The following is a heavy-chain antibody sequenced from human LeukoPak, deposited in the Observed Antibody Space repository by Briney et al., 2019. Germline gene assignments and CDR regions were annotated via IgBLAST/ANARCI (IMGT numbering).Heavy chain of an antibody. V-gene: IGHV4-59*01. D-gene: IGHD2-15*01. CDR2: IYYSGST. J-gene: IGHJ5*02. CDR3: ARDGGTGANWFDP. CDR1: GGSISSYY. Sequence: LETLSLTCTVSGGSISSYYWSWIRQPPGKGLEWIGYIYYSGSTNYNPSLKSRVTISVDTSKNQFSLKLSSVTAADTAVYYCARDGGTGANWFDPWGQGTLVTVSS.